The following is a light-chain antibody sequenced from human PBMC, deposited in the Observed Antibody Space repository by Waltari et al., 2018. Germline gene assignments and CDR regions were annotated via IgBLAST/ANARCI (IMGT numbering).Light chain of an antibody. CDR3: QKYNTGLT. CDR1: QDISND. V-gene: IGKV1-27*01. J-gene: IGKJ4*01. CDR2: AAS. Sequence: IQMTQSPSSLSASVGDRVTITCRASQDISNDLAWFQQKPGKVPKLLIYAASTLQLGVPSRFSGRGSGTDFSLTISSLQPEDVATYYCQKYNTGLTFGGGTKVEIK.